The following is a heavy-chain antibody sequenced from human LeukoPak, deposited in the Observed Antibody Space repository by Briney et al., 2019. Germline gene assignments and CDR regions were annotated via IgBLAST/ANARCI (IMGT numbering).Heavy chain of an antibody. CDR2: IKQDGSEI. CDR3: ARWRTSNWSEFDY. J-gene: IGHJ4*02. D-gene: IGHD6-13*01. V-gene: IGHV3-7*05. Sequence: GGSLRLSCAASGFTSSSHWVAWLRQAPEKGLEWVANIKQDGSEIYYVDSVKGRFTISRDNAKNSLYLQMNSLRAEDTAVYFCARWRTSNWSEFDYWGQGTLVTVSS. CDR1: GFTSSSHW.